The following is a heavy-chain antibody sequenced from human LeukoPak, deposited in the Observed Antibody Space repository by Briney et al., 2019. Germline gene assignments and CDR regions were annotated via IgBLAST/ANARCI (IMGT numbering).Heavy chain of an antibody. J-gene: IGHJ6*03. D-gene: IGHD2-2*01. CDR2: INSDGSST. CDR3: ARDPGYCSSTSCYETYYYYYMDV. Sequence: GGSLRLSCAASGFTFSSYWMHWVRQAPGKGLVWVSRINSDGSSTSYADSVKGRFTISRDNAKNTLYLQMNSLRAEDTAVYYCARDPGYCSSTSCYETYYYYYMDVWGKGTTVTVSS. CDR1: GFTFSSYW. V-gene: IGHV3-74*01.